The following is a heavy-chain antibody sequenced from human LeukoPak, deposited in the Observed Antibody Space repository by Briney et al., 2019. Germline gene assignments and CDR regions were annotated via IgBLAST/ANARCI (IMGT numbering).Heavy chain of an antibody. V-gene: IGHV3-30*18. CDR3: AKDHYYGSGSYPIYYFDY. D-gene: IGHD3-10*01. J-gene: IGHJ4*02. CDR2: ISYDGSNK. Sequence: PGRSLRLSCAASGFTFSSYGMHWVCQAPGKGLEWVAVISYDGSNKYYADSVKGRFTISRDNSKNTLYLQMNSLRAEDTAVYYCAKDHYYGSGSYPIYYFDYWGQGTLVTVSS. CDR1: GFTFSSYG.